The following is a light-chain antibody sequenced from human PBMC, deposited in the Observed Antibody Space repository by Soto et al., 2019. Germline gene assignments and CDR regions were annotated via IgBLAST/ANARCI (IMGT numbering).Light chain of an antibody. V-gene: IGKV4-1*01. Sequence: DTVMTQSPDSLAVSLGERATIKCKSTQSLLYSSDKKNYLAWYQQKPGQPPKLLIYWASIRESGVPERFSGSGSGTDFTLTISSLQAEDVAFYFCQQYYTRITFGQGIRLEIK. CDR3: QQYYTRIT. CDR1: QSLLYSSDKKNY. J-gene: IGKJ5*01. CDR2: WAS.